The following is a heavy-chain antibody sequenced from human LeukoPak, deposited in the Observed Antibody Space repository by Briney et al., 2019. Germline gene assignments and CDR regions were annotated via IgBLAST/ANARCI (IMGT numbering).Heavy chain of an antibody. V-gene: IGHV4-38-2*02. CDR2: IYHSGST. J-gene: IGHJ6*03. D-gene: IGHD3-10*01. Sequence: SETLSLTCTVSGYSISSGYYWDWIRQPPGKGLEWIGSIYHSGSTYYNPSLKSRVTISVDTSKNQFSLKLSSVTAADTAVYYCARDHRGVTMVRGSRKYYYYYMDVWGRGTTVTVSS. CDR1: GYSISSGYY. CDR3: ARDHRGVTMVRGSRKYYYYYMDV.